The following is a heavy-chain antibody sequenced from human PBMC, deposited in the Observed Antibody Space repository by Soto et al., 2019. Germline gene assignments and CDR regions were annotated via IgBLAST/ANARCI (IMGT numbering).Heavy chain of an antibody. Sequence: QVQLVQSGAEVKKPGASVKVSCKASGYTFTSYYMHWVRQAPGQGLEWMGIINPSGGSTSYAQKFQGRVTMTRDTSTSTVYMELSSLRSEDTAVYYCARDRGVGATSRYYYYGMDVWGQGTTVTVSS. J-gene: IGHJ6*02. CDR2: INPSGGST. CDR1: GYTFTSYY. D-gene: IGHD1-26*01. V-gene: IGHV1-46*01. CDR3: ARDRGVGATSRYYYYGMDV.